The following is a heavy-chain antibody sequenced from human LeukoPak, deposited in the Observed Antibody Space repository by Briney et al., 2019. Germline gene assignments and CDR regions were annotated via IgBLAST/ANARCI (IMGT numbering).Heavy chain of an antibody. V-gene: IGHV4-59*12. D-gene: IGHD2-8*01. J-gene: IGHJ2*01. CDR3: ARSPRYCTNGVCYTRPYWYFDL. CDR1: GGSISSYY. Sequence: PSETLSLTCTVSGGSISSYYWSWIRQPPGKGLEWIGYIYYSGSTNYNPSLKSRVTISVDTSKNQFSLKLSSVTAADTAVYYCARSPRYCTNGVCYTRPYWYFDLWGRGTLVTVSS. CDR2: IYYSGST.